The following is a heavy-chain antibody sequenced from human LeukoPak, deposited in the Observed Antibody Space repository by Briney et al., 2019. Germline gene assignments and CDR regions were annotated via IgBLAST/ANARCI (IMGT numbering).Heavy chain of an antibody. CDR1: GFTFSNAW. D-gene: IGHD6-13*01. J-gene: IGHJ4*02. Sequence: PGGSLRLSCAVSGFTFSNAWMTWVRQAPGKGLEWVGRIERKNDGGATDYATPVKGRFTISRDDSINTLYLQMNSLKTEDTAVYYCSSSGSRWDYFDYWGQGALVTVSS. CDR2: IERKNDGGAT. CDR3: SSSGSRWDYFDY. V-gene: IGHV3-15*04.